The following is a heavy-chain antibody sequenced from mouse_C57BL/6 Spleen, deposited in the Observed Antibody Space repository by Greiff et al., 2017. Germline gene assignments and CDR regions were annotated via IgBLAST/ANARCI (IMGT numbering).Heavy chain of an antibody. CDR2: ISSGGDYI. V-gene: IGHV5-9-1*02. CDR3: TRDDGYYEVFDY. J-gene: IGHJ2*01. Sequence: EVKLVESGEGLVKPGGSLKLSCAASGFTFSSYAMSWVRQTPEKRLEWVAYISSGGDYIYYADTVKGRFTISRDNARNTLYLQMSSLKSEDTAMYYCTRDDGYYEVFDYWGQGTTLTVSS. D-gene: IGHD2-3*01. CDR1: GFTFSSYA.